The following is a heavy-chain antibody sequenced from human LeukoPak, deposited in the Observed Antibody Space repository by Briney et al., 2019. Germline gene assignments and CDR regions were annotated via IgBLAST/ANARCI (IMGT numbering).Heavy chain of an antibody. Sequence: YPGGSLRLSCAASGFTFSSYAMSWVRQAPGKGLEWVSAISGSGGSTYYADSVKGRFTISRDNSKNTLYLQMNSLRAEDTAVYYCAKSGVGGIVGATKYFDYWGQGTLVTVSS. CDR3: AKSGVGGIVGATKYFDY. CDR2: ISGSGGST. V-gene: IGHV3-23*01. D-gene: IGHD1-26*01. J-gene: IGHJ4*02. CDR1: GFTFSSYA.